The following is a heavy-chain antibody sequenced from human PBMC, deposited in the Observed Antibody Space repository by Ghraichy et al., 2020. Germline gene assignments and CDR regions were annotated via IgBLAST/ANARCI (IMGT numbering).Heavy chain of an antibody. D-gene: IGHD3-22*01. J-gene: IGHJ4*02. V-gene: IGHV1-8*01. CDR2: MNPNSGNT. CDR3: ARGHYYDSSGYYSTSDLDY. Sequence: ASVKVSCKASGYTFTSYDINWVRQATGQGLEWMGWMNPNSGNTGYAQKFQGRVTMTRNTSISTAYMELSSLRSEDTAVYYCARGHYYDSSGYYSTSDLDYWGQGTLVTVSS. CDR1: GYTFTSYD.